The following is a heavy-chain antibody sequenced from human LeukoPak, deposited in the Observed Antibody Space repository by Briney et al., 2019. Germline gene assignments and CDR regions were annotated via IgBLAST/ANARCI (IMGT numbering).Heavy chain of an antibody. CDR3: ARGRGSSWYYFDS. CDR2: ILYSGHT. V-gene: IGHV4-39*07. Sequence: SETLSLTCTVSGGSISSSPYYWGWIRQPPGKGLEWIGSILYSGHTHYNPSLKSRVTISVDTSKNQFSLNLSSVTAADTAVYYCARGRGSSWYYFDSWGQGTLVTVSS. D-gene: IGHD6-13*01. J-gene: IGHJ4*02. CDR1: GGSISSSPYY.